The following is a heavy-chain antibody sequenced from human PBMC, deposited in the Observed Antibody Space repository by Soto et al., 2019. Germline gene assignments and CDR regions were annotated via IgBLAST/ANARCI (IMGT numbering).Heavy chain of an antibody. CDR1: GFRFNSYS. D-gene: IGHD1-26*01. CDR2: IDARSNYI. V-gene: IGHV3-21*06. J-gene: IGHJ4*02. CDR3: VRENEMAGATSAFEY. Sequence: GSLRLSCDASGFRFNSYSMNWVRQAPQKGLEWVSLIDARSNYIYYADSVKGRFTISRDNARNSLYLQMDSLRVEDTAVYYCVRENEMAGATSAFEYWGQGTPVTVSS.